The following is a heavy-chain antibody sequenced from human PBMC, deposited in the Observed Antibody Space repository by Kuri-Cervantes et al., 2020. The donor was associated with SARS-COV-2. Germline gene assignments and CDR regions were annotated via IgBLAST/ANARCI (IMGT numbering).Heavy chain of an antibody. Sequence: GGSLRLSCAASGFTFSSYWMSWVRQAPGKGLEWVANIKQDGSEKYYVDSVKGRFTISRDNAKNSLYLQMNSLRAEDTAVYYCAKIANVVVIAGAFDLWGQGTMVTVSS. V-gene: IGHV3-7*03. CDR3: AKIANVVVIAGAFDL. D-gene: IGHD2-21*01. CDR1: GFTFSSYW. J-gene: IGHJ3*01. CDR2: IKQDGSEK.